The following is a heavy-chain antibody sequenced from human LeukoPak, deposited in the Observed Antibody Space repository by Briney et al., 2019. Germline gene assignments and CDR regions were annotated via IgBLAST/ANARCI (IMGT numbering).Heavy chain of an antibody. D-gene: IGHD4/OR15-4a*01. CDR3: ASGISMVDYFDY. V-gene: IGHV1-69*13. J-gene: IGHJ4*02. Sequence: GASVKVSCKASGGTFSSYAISWVRQAPGQGLEWMGGIIPIFGTANYAQKFQGRVMITADESTSTAYMELSSLRSEDTAVYYCASGISMVDYFDYWGQGTLVTVSS. CDR1: GGTFSSYA. CDR2: IIPIFGTA.